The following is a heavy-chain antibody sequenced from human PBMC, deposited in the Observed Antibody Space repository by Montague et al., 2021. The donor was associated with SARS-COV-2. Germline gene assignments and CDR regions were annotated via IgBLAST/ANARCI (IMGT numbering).Heavy chain of an antibody. CDR2: ISSSSSYI. Sequence: SLRLSCAASGFTFSSYSMNWVRQAPGKGLEWVSSISSSSSYIYYADSVKGRFTISRDNAKNSLYRQMNSLRAEDTAVYYCARDQQLVLGYYYGMDVWGQGTTVTVSS. CDR1: GFTFSSYS. J-gene: IGHJ6*02. V-gene: IGHV3-21*01. D-gene: IGHD6-13*01. CDR3: ARDQQLVLGYYYGMDV.